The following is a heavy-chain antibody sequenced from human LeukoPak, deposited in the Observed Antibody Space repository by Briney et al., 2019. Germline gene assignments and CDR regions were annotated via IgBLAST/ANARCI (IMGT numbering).Heavy chain of an antibody. CDR3: AGARFCDLLGGEGFDP. CDR2: INPSGGST. J-gene: IGHJ5*02. V-gene: IGHV1-46*01. CDR1: GYTFTSYY. D-gene: IGHD3-9*01. Sequence: ASVKVSCKASGYTFTSYYMHWVRQAPGQGLEWMGIINPSGGSTSYAQKFQGRVTMTRDTSTSTVYMELSSLRSEDTAVYYCAGARFCDLLGGEGFDPWGQGTLVTVSS.